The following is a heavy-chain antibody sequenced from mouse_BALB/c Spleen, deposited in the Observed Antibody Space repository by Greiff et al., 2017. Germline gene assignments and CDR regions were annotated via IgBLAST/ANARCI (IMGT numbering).Heavy chain of an antibody. J-gene: IGHJ4*01. D-gene: IGHD2-14*01. CDR2: ISSGSSTI. CDR1: GFTFSSFG. Sequence: DVHLVESGGGLVQPGGSRKLSCAASGFTFSSFGMHWVRQAPEKGLEWVAYISSGSSTIYYADTVKGRFTISRDNPKNTLFLQMTSLRSEDTAMYYCARAYYRYDYAMDYWGQGTSVTVSA. CDR3: ARAYYRYDYAMDY. V-gene: IGHV5-17*02.